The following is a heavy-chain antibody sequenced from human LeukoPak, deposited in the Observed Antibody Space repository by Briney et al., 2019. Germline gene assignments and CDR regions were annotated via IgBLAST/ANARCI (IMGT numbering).Heavy chain of an antibody. V-gene: IGHV3-30-3*01. Sequence: SGGSLRLSCAASGFTFSSYAMHWVRQAPGKGLEWVAVISYDGSNKYYADSVRGRFTISRDNSKNTLYLQMNSLRAEDTAVYYCANGSLTIFGVLIPKYYFDYWGQGTLVTVSS. D-gene: IGHD3-3*01. CDR1: GFTFSSYA. J-gene: IGHJ4*02. CDR3: ANGSLTIFGVLIPKYYFDY. CDR2: ISYDGSNK.